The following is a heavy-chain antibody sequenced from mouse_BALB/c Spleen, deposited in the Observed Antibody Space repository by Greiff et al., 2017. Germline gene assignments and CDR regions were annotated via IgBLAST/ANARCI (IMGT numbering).Heavy chain of an antibody. CDR2: IYPGSGST. J-gene: IGHJ2*01. D-gene: IGHD3-3*01. Sequence: LQQPGSELVRPGASVKLSCKASGYTFTSYWMHWVKQRPGQGLEWIGNIYPGSGSTNYEEKFKSKATLTVDTSSSTAYMQLSSLTSEDSAVYYWTGEGGTGYWGQGTTLTVSS. V-gene: IGHV1S22*01. CDR1: GYTFTSYW. CDR3: TGEGGTGY.